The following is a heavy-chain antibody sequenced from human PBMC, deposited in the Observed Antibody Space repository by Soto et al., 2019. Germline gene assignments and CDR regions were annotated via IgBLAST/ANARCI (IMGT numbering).Heavy chain of an antibody. Sequence: QVQLQESGPGLVKPSQTLSLTCTVSGGSISSCGYYWSWLRQHPGKVLEWIGYLYYSGSNYYNPSLKRRVTISVDTSKNQFSLKLSSVSAADTAVYYGAREPLTWGQGTLVTVSS. CDR3: AREPLT. V-gene: IGHV4-31*03. J-gene: IGHJ4*02. CDR1: GGSISSCGYY. CDR2: LYYSGSN.